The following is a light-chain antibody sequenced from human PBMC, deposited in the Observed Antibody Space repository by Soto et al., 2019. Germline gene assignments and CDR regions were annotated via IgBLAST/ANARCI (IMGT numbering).Light chain of an antibody. V-gene: IGLV2-11*01. CDR3: CSFAGNFTWV. J-gene: IGLJ3*02. CDR2: DVS. Sequence: QSALTQPRSVSGSPGQSVTFSCPGTPRDVGGYNYVSWYQQHPGKAPKLVIYDVSERPSGVPDRLSGSKSDNTASLTISGLQAEDEADYYCCSFAGNFTWVFGGGTKVTVL. CDR1: PRDVGGYNY.